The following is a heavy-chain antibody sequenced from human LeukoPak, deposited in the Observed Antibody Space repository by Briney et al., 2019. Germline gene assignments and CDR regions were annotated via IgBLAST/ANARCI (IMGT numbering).Heavy chain of an antibody. CDR2: ISYDGSNK. J-gene: IGHJ4*02. CDR3: ARGYCSSTSCYSYDFWSGIVDY. V-gene: IGHV3-30-3*01. D-gene: IGHD2-2*02. Sequence: PGGSLRLSCAASGFTFSSYAMHWVRQAPGKGLEWVAVISYDGSNKYYADSVKGRFTISRDNSKNTLYLQMNSLRAEDTAVYYCARGYCSSTSCYSYDFWSGIVDYWGQGTLVTVSS. CDR1: GFTFSSYA.